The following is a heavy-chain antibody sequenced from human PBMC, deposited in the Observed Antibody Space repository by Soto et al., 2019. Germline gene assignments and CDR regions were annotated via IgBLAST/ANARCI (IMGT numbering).Heavy chain of an antibody. V-gene: IGHV2-70*01. D-gene: IGHD3-22*01. Sequence: SGPTLVNRTHTLTLTCTFSGFSLTTSAMCVSWIRQPPGGALEWLALIGWDDDEYYTTSLKTRLTISKDTSKNQVVLTMTNMDCVGASTDYCARNSYDKNGHSLFPFDYCVQGILVAVCS. CDR3: ARNSYDKNGHSLFPFDY. CDR2: IGWDDDE. CDR1: GFSLTTSAMC. J-gene: IGHJ4*02.